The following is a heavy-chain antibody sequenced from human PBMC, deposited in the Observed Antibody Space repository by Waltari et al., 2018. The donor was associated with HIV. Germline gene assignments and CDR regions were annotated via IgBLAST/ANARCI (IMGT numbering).Heavy chain of an antibody. D-gene: IGHD3-3*01. CDR2: VSYDGSDK. Sequence: QVQLVESGGGVVPPGRSLRLSCEASGFPFYTYAMPWVRQAPGKGLEWVADVSYDGSDKHYADSVKGRFTISRDNAKNTVYLQLSSLRAEDTAAYYCAKDVRYWDGLFYVGHDAFDVWGQGTMVTVSS. CDR1: GFPFYTYA. CDR3: AKDVRYWDGLFYVGHDAFDV. J-gene: IGHJ3*01. V-gene: IGHV3-30-3*02.